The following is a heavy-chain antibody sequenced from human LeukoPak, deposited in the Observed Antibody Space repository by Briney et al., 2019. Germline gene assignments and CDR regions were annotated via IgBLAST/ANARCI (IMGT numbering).Heavy chain of an antibody. J-gene: IGHJ4*02. D-gene: IGHD1-26*01. V-gene: IGHV1-46*01. CDR3: ARDGSYYNY. CDR2: IYPRDGST. Sequence: ASVKVSCKASGYTFTSNYIHWVRQAPGQGLEWMGMIYPRDGSTSYAQKFQGRVTITADESTSTAYMELSSLRSEDTAVYYCARDGSYYNYWGQGTLVTVSS. CDR1: GYTFTSNY.